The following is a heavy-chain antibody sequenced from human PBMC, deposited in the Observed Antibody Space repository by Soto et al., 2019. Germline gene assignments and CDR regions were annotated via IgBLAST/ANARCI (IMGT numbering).Heavy chain of an antibody. D-gene: IGHD2-15*01. J-gene: IGHJ6*02. CDR1: GGSISSSNW. Sequence: SETLSLTCAVSGGSISSSNWWSWVRQPPGKGLEWIGEIYHSGSTNYNPSLKSRVTISVDKSKNQFSLKLSSVTAADTAVYYRARSGLVVVAASTTYYYYGMDVWGQGTTVTVSS. V-gene: IGHV4-4*02. CDR3: ARSGLVVVAASTTYYYYGMDV. CDR2: IYHSGST.